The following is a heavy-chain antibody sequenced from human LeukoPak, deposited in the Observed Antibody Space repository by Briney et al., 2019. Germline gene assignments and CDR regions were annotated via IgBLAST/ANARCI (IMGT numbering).Heavy chain of an antibody. CDR3: ASPGFGGVIAVE. CDR1: GFTFSSYE. D-gene: IGHD3-16*02. J-gene: IGHJ4*02. V-gene: IGHV3-48*03. Sequence: GGSLRLSRAASGFTFSSYEMNLVRQAPGKGLEWVSYISSSGSTIYYADSVKGRFTISRDNAKNSLYLQMNSLRAEDTAVYYCASPGFGGVIAVEWGQGTLVTVSS. CDR2: ISSSGSTI.